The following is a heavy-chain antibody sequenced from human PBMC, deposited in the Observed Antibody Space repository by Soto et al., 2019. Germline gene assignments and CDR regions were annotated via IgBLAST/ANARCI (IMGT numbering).Heavy chain of an antibody. Sequence: ASVKVSCKASGYTFTSYGISWVRQAPGQGLEWMGWISAYNGNSNYAQKLQGRATMTTDTSTSTAYMELRSLRSEDTAVYYCARDHSSSAPLDPWGQGTLVTVSS. CDR1: GYTFTSYG. CDR3: ARDHSSSAPLDP. V-gene: IGHV1-18*01. J-gene: IGHJ5*02. CDR2: ISAYNGNS. D-gene: IGHD6-13*01.